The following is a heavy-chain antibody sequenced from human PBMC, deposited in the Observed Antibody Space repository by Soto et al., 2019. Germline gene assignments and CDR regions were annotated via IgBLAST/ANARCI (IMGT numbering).Heavy chain of an antibody. Sequence: QVQLVQSGAEVKKPGSSVKVSCKASGGTFSSYAISWVRQAPGQGLEWMGGIIPIFGTANYAQKFQGRVTITADESTSTAYMELSSLRSEDTDVYYCASYEPYCTNGVCYEEGYYYGMDVWGQGTTVTVSS. D-gene: IGHD2-8*01. V-gene: IGHV1-69*12. CDR3: ASYEPYCTNGVCYEEGYYYGMDV. CDR2: IIPIFGTA. J-gene: IGHJ6*02. CDR1: GGTFSSYA.